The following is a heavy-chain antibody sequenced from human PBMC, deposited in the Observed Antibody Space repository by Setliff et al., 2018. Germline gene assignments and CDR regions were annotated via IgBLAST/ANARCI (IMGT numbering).Heavy chain of an antibody. CDR2: IYYSGST. Sequence: SETLSLTCTVSGGSISSSSYYWGWIRQPPGKGLEWIGSIYYSGSTYYNPSLKSRVTISVDTSKNQFSLQLDSVTAADTAVYYCARTGTYRYFDYWGRGTLVTVSS. CDR1: GGSISSSSYY. V-gene: IGHV4-39*01. CDR3: ARTGTYRYFDY. J-gene: IGHJ4*02. D-gene: IGHD1-1*01.